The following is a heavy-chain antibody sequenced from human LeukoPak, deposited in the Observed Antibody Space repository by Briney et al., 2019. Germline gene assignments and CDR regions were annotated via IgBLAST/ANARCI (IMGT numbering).Heavy chain of an antibody. CDR2: IYHSGIT. D-gene: IGHD6-19*01. V-gene: IGHV4-31*03. Sequence: SETLSLTCTVSDGSISSGNYYWSWIRQHPGKDLEWIGYIYHSGITYYNPSLKSRVTISVDTSRNQFSLKVRSVTAADTAVYYCAREASSGSRVDYWGQGTLVTVSS. CDR3: AREASSGSRVDY. CDR1: DGSISSGNYY. J-gene: IGHJ4*02.